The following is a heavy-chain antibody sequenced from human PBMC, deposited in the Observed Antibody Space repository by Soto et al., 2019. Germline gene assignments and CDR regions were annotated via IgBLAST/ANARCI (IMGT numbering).Heavy chain of an antibody. V-gene: IGHV4-31*03. Sequence: QVQLQESGPGLVKPSQTLSLTYTVSGASITSGGYYWSWIRQHPGKGLEWIGYIYYSVTTYYNPSLKSRVIISVDTSKNQFSLNLSSVTAADTAVYYCARAENERAGIYRPPDYWGQGTLVTVSS. CDR1: GASITSGGYY. J-gene: IGHJ4*02. D-gene: IGHD5-12*01. CDR2: IYYSVTT. CDR3: ARAENERAGIYRPPDY.